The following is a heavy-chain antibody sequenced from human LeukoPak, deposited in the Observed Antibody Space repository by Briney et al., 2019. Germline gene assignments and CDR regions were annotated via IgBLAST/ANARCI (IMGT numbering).Heavy chain of an antibody. D-gene: IGHD3-22*01. J-gene: IGHJ3*02. V-gene: IGHV5-51*01. Sequence: GESLKISCKGSGYSFTNDWIGWVRQMPGKGLEWMGIIYPGDSNSRYSPSFQGQVTISVDKSISTAYLQWSSLKASDTAMYYCARLHRYYDSSGYWAGRGAFDIWGQGTMVAVSS. CDR1: GYSFTNDW. CDR2: IYPGDSNS. CDR3: ARLHRYYDSSGYWAGRGAFDI.